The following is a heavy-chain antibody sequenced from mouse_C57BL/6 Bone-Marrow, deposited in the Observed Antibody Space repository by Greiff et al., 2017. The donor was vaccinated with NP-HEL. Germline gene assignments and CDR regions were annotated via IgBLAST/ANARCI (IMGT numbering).Heavy chain of an antibody. D-gene: IGHD1-1*01. Sequence: VQLQQSGPELVKPGASVKISCKASGYTFTDYYMNWVKQSHGKSLEWIGDINPNNGGTSYNQKFKGKATLTVDKSSSTAYMELRSLTSEDSAVYYCARGYYYGSSSQDYWGQGTTLTVSS. J-gene: IGHJ2*01. CDR3: ARGYYYGSSSQDY. V-gene: IGHV1-26*01. CDR1: GYTFTDYY. CDR2: INPNNGGT.